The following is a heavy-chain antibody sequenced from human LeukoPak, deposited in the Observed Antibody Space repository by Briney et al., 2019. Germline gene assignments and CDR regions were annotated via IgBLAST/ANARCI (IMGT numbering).Heavy chain of an antibody. V-gene: IGHV3-23*01. CDR2: ISGSSGGT. D-gene: IGHD7-27*01. Sequence: GSLRLSCAASGFTFSSYGMTWVRQAPGKGLEWVSGISGSSGGTYYPDSVKGRFTISRDNSKSTLYLQMNSLRAEDTAVYYCVKGRLTGDHWGQGTLVTVSS. J-gene: IGHJ4*02. CDR1: GFTFSSYG. CDR3: VKGRLTGDH.